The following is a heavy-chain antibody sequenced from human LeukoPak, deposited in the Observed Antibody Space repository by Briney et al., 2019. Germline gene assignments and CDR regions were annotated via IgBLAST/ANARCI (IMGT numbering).Heavy chain of an antibody. Sequence: GRSLRLSCAASGFTFSSYGMHWVRQAPGKGLEWVAVISYDGSNKYYADSVKGRFTISRDNSKNTLYLQMNSLRAEDTAVYYYAKDFYGDYYYFDYWGQGTLVTVSS. V-gene: IGHV3-30*18. CDR1: GFTFSSYG. D-gene: IGHD4-17*01. CDR3: AKDFYGDYYYFDY. CDR2: ISYDGSNK. J-gene: IGHJ4*02.